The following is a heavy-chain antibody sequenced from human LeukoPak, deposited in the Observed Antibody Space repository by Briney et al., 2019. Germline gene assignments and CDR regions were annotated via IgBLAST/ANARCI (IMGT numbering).Heavy chain of an antibody. Sequence: GGSLRLSCAASGFTFTSYWMTWVRQAPGKGLEWVATIKQDGSEKYYVDSVKGRFTIFRDNAKNSLYLQLSSLRAEDTAVYYCAREGYWASDIWGQGTMVTVSS. CDR3: AREGYWASDI. CDR1: GFTFTSYW. J-gene: IGHJ3*02. CDR2: IKQDGSEK. D-gene: IGHD2-8*02. V-gene: IGHV3-7*01.